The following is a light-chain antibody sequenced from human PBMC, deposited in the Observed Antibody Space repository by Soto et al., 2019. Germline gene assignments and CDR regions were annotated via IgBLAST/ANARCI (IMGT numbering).Light chain of an antibody. Sequence: ENVLTQSPGTLSLSPGERATLSCRASQSVSSNYLAWFQQMPGQAPRLLIYDASRMATGIPDRFSGSGSGTDFTLTINGLEPEDFAVYFCKKYGISPLTFGHGTKVDI. CDR1: QSVSSNY. J-gene: IGKJ3*01. V-gene: IGKV3-20*01. CDR3: KKYGISPLT. CDR2: DAS.